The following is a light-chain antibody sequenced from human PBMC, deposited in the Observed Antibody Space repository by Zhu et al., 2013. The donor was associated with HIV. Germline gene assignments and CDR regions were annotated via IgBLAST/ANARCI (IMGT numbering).Light chain of an antibody. V-gene: IGLV2-8*01. CDR2: EIN. CDR1: SSDVNTYDY. CDR3: SSYGGRNNRVL. J-gene: IGLJ3*02. Sequence: HSTLTQPASVSGSPGQSITISCTATSSDVNTYDYVSWYQQHPGEAPKLIIYEINKRPSGVPDRFSGSKSGKTASLTVSGLQAEDEAEYFCSSYGGRNNRVLFGGGTKLTVL.